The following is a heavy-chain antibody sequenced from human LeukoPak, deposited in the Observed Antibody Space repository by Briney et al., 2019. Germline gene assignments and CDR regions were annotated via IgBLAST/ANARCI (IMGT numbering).Heavy chain of an antibody. CDR2: IKQDGSEK. D-gene: IGHD3-10*02. Sequence: SGGSLRLSCAASEFTFSSYWMSWVRQAPGKGLEWVANIKQDGSEKYYVDSVRGRFTISRDNAKNSLYLQMNSLRAEDTALYYCARDMFLSGDRSPYWGQGTLVTVSS. J-gene: IGHJ4*02. CDR3: ARDMFLSGDRSPY. CDR1: EFTFSSYW. V-gene: IGHV3-7*01.